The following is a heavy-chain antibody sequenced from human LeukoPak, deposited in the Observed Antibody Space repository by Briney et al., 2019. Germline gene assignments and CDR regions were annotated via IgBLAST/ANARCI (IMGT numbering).Heavy chain of an antibody. Sequence: SETLSLTCTVSGGSISSYYGSWIRQPPGKGLEWIGYIYYSGSTNYNPSLKSRVTISVDTSKNQFSLKLSSVSAADTAVYYWTRVSGGYYYGSSGYYPWYYFDYWGQGTLVTVSS. CDR1: GGSISSYY. V-gene: IGHV4-59*01. J-gene: IGHJ4*02. CDR2: IYYSGST. CDR3: TRVSGGYYYGSSGYYPWYYFDY. D-gene: IGHD3-22*01.